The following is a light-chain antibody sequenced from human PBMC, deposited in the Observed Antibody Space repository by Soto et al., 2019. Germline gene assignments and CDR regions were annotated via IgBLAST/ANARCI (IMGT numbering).Light chain of an antibody. CDR2: EVT. V-gene: IGLV2-8*01. J-gene: IGLJ3*02. CDR3: TSYVGNDIWV. CDR1: SSDVGAYQY. Sequence: QSALTQPPSASGSPGQSVTISCTGTSSDVGAYQYVSWYQQYPGKAPKLMLYEVTKRPSGVPDRFSGSKSGNTASLPVFGLKAEDEADYYCTSYVGNDIWVFGGGTKLTVL.